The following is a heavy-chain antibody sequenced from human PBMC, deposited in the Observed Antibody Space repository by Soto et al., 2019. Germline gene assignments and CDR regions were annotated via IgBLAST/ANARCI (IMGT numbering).Heavy chain of an antibody. CDR3: ARDGSDTMMAYYFDY. D-gene: IGHD3-22*01. Sequence: QVQLVESGGGVVQPGTSLRLSCVASGFTFSYGMHWVRQAPGKGLEWVAITWYDGSTKYYADSVKGRFAISRDNSKNTLYLQRSSLRAEDRAVYYCARDGSDTMMAYYFDYWGQGTLVTVSS. CDR1: GFTFSYG. CDR2: TWYDGSTK. J-gene: IGHJ4*02. V-gene: IGHV3-33*01.